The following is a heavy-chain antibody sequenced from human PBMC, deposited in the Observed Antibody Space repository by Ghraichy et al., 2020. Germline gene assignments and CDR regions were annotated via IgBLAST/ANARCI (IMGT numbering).Heavy chain of an antibody. D-gene: IGHD1-14*01. J-gene: IGHJ4*02. CDR2: LNIDGTTV. V-gene: IGHV3-74*01. CDR3: VRSYKDGLRHFDY. Sequence: GGSLRLSCAASGFSFTDYWMHWVRQTPGRGLEWVSHLNIDGTTVNYADSVKGRFTISRDNAKNTMYLQMISLTVEDTAVYYCVRSYKDGLRHFDYWGQGTMITV. CDR1: GFSFTDYW.